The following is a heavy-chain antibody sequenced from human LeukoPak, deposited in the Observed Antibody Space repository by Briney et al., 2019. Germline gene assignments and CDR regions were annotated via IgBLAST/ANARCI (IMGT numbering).Heavy chain of an antibody. Sequence: GGSLRLSCAASEFSVGSNYMTWVRQAPGKGLEWVSLIYSGGSTYYADSVKGRFTISRDNSKNTLYLQMNSLRAEDTAVYYCARDIGVGAHDYWGQGTLDTVSS. CDR1: EFSVGSNY. V-gene: IGHV3-66*01. CDR2: IYSGGST. D-gene: IGHD1-26*01. CDR3: ARDIGVGAHDY. J-gene: IGHJ4*02.